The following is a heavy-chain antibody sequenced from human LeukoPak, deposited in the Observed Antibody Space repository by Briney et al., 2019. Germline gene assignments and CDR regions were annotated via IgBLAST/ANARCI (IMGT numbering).Heavy chain of an antibody. CDR2: ISGTGGTT. J-gene: IGHJ4*02. Sequence: PGGSLRLSCAASGFTFSSYAMSWVRQAPGKGLEWVSAISGTGGTTYYADSVKGRFTISRDTSKNTLYLQMNSLRADDTAVYYCAKDPRTIAAAVYFDYWGQGTLVTVSS. D-gene: IGHD6-13*01. V-gene: IGHV3-23*01. CDR1: GFTFSSYA. CDR3: AKDPRTIAAAVYFDY.